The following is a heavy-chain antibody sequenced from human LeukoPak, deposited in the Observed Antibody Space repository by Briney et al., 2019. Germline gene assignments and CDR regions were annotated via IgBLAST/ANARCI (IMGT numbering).Heavy chain of an antibody. V-gene: IGHV3-15*01. Sequence: GSLRLSCAASGFSFIHSWMSWVRQAPGKGLEWVGRIKSKKDGGAIDYAAPVKGRFTISRDDSKNMVYLEISSLKTEDTAVDYCTTEPRDWGQGTLVTVSS. CDR1: GFSFIHSW. CDR2: IKSKKDGGAI. J-gene: IGHJ4*02. CDR3: TTEPRD.